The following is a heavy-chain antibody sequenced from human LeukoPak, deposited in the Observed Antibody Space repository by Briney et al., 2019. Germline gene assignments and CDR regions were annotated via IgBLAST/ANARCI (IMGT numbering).Heavy chain of an antibody. CDR2: IYHSGST. CDR1: GGSISSGGYS. J-gene: IGHJ4*02. D-gene: IGHD6-6*01. CDR3: ARSPLQYSSSSHFDY. V-gene: IGHV4-30-2*01. Sequence: KTSETLSLTCAVSGGSISSGGYSWSWIRQPPGKGLEWIGYIYHSGSTYYNPSLKSRVTISVDRSKNQFSLKLSSVTAADTAVYYCARSPLQYSSSSHFDYWGQGTLVTVSS.